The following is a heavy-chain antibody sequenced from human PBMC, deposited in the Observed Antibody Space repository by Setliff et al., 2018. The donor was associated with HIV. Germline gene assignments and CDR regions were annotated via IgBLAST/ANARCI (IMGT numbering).Heavy chain of an antibody. Sequence: SETLSLTCTVSGGSISGSNYYWGWVRQPPGKGLEWIGSIYQSGTTYYNPALKSRVTISVDTSKNQFSLRLTSVTAADTAVYFCARVETTVTSRLDYWGQGTLVTVSS. J-gene: IGHJ4*02. D-gene: IGHD4-17*01. CDR2: IYQSGTT. CDR1: GGSISGSNYY. V-gene: IGHV4-39*07. CDR3: ARVETTVTSRLDY.